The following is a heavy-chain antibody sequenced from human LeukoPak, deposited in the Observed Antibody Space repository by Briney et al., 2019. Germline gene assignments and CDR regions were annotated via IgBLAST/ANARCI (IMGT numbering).Heavy chain of an antibody. CDR3: ARDLKVPCPADFDY. CDR1: RFTFSSYA. V-gene: IGHV3-23*01. Sequence: PGGSLRLSCAASRFTFSSYAMSWVRQAPGKGLEWVSAISGSGGSTYYADSVKGRFTVSRDNAEKSVYLQMNNLRAEDTGVYYCARDLKVPCPADFDYWGQGTLVTVSS. CDR2: ISGSGGST. J-gene: IGHJ4*02.